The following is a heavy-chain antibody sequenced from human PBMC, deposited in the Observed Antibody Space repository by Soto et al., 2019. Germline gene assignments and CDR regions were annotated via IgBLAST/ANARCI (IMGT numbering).Heavy chain of an antibody. D-gene: IGHD3-22*01. J-gene: IGHJ3*02. CDR3: ARIRKGGIITTNHDGFDM. CDR2: INDSGST. V-gene: IGHV4-34*01. Sequence: SETLSLTCAVYVGSFSGYYWSWIRQPPGKGLEWIGEINDSGSTNYNPSLKSRVTVSVDTSKNQFSLKLSSVTAADTAVYYCARIRKGGIITTNHDGFDMWGQGTMVT. CDR1: VGSFSGYY.